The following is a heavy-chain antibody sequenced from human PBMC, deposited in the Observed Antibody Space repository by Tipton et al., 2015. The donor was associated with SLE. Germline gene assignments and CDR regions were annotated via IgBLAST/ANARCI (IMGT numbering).Heavy chain of an antibody. CDR2: ISYDGSNK. V-gene: IGHV3-30-3*01. D-gene: IGHD5-18*01. CDR1: GFTFSSYA. J-gene: IGHJ4*02. CDR3: ARDRPRGYSYGFVFDY. Sequence: QLVQSGGGVVQPGRSLRLSCAASGFTFSSYAMHWVRQAPGKGLEWVAVISYDGSNKYYADSVKGRFTISRDNSKNTLYLQMNSLRAEDTAVYYCARDRPRGYSYGFVFDYWGQGTLVTVSS.